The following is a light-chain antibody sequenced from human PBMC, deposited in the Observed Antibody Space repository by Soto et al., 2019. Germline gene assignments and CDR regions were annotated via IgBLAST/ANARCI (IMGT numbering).Light chain of an antibody. CDR1: QSISSY. Sequence: DIQMTQSPSSLSASVGDRVTITCRASQSISSYLNWYQQKPGKAPKLLIYAESSLQSGVPSRFSGSGSGTDFTLTISSLQPEDFATYYCQKSYSTLITFGQGTRLEIK. J-gene: IGKJ5*01. V-gene: IGKV1-39*01. CDR2: AES. CDR3: QKSYSTLIT.